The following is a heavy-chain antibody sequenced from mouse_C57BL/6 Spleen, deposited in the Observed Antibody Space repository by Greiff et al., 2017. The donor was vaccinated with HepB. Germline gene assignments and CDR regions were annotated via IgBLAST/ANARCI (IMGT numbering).Heavy chain of an antibody. V-gene: IGHV1-52*01. J-gene: IGHJ2*01. D-gene: IGHD3-2*02. CDR2: IDPSDSET. Sequence: QVQLQQPGAELVRPGSSVKLSCKASGYTFTSYWMHWVKQRPIQGLEWIGNIDPSDSETHYNQKFKDKATLTVDKSSSTAYMQLSSLTSEDSAVYYCARPAQATNYFDYWGQGTTLTVSS. CDR3: ARPAQATNYFDY. CDR1: GYTFTSYW.